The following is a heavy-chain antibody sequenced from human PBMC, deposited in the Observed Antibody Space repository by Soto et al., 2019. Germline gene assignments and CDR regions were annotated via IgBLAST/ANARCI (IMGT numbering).Heavy chain of an antibody. CDR2: ISSSSSYI. Sequence: AGGSLRLSCAASGFTFSSYSMNWVRQAPGKGLEWGSSISSSSSYIYYADSVKGRFTISRDNAKNSLYLQMNSLRAEDTAVYYCARGSYFGYCSGGSFQCPAYAFDIWGQGTMVTVSS. J-gene: IGHJ3*02. CDR1: GFTFSSYS. V-gene: IGHV3-21*01. D-gene: IGHD2-15*01. CDR3: ARGSYFGYCSGGSFQCPAYAFDI.